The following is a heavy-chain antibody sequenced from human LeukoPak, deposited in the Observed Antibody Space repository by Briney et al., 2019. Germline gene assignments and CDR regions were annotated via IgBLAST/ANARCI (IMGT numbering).Heavy chain of an antibody. CDR1: GFTFSSYW. CDR3: AKDMSSGWYIFDY. J-gene: IGHJ4*02. Sequence: GGSLRLSCAASGFTFSSYWMHWVRQAPGKGLEWVSGINWNSGSVGYADSVKGRFTISRDNAKNSLYLQMSSLRAEDTALYYCAKDMSSGWYIFDYWGQGTLVTVSS. CDR2: INWNSGSV. D-gene: IGHD6-19*01. V-gene: IGHV3-9*01.